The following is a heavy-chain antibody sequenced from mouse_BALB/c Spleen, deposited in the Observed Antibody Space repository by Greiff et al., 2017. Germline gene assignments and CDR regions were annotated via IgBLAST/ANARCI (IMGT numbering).Heavy chain of an antibody. V-gene: IGHV1-87*01. CDR2: IYPGDGDT. CDR1: GYTFTSYW. D-gene: IGHD1-2*01. J-gene: IGHJ1*01. CDR3: ARSGDYYGYGWYFDV. Sequence: QLKQSGAELARPGASVTLSCKASGYTFTSYWMQWVKQRPGQGLEWIGAIYPGDGDTRYTQKYKGKATLTADKSSSTAYMQLSSLASEDSAVYYCARSGDYYGYGWYFDVWGAGTTVTVSS.